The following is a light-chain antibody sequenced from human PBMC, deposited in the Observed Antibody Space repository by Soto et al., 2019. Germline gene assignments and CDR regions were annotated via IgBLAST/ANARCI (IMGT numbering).Light chain of an antibody. CDR2: GNS. Sequence: QSVLTQPPSVSGAPGQRVTISWTGSSPNIGAGYDVHWYQQLPGTAPKLLIYGNSNRPSGVPDRFSGSKSGTSASLAITGLQAEDEADYYCQSYDSSLSGYVFGTGTKLTVL. V-gene: IGLV1-40*01. J-gene: IGLJ1*01. CDR1: SPNIGAGYD. CDR3: QSYDSSLSGYV.